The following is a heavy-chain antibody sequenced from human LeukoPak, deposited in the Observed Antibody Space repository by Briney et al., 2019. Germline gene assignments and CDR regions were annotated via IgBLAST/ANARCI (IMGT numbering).Heavy chain of an antibody. D-gene: IGHD3-22*01. CDR2: ISAYNGNT. CDR1: GYTFTSYG. Sequence: GASVKVSCKASGYTFTSYGISWVRQAPGQGLEWMGWISAYNGNTNYAQKLQGRVTMTTDTSTSTAYMELRSLRSDDTAVYYCARVPPSYYYDSSGYYSYYYYHYGMDVWGQGTTVTVSS. CDR3: ARVPPSYYYDSSGYYSYYYYHYGMDV. J-gene: IGHJ6*02. V-gene: IGHV1-18*01.